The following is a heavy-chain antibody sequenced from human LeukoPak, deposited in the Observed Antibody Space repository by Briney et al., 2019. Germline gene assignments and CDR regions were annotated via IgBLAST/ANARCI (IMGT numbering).Heavy chain of an antibody. Sequence: SETLSLTCAVSGDSISSDYYWAWIRQSPGKGLEWIGNIFHSGSTYYNPSLRSRVTISVDMSKNQFSLTLNSVTAADTAVCYCARNPPITTPGNCSGGNCPQPQFDYWGQGTLVTVSS. V-gene: IGHV4-38-2*01. CDR1: GDSISSDYY. CDR3: ARNPPITTPGNCSGGNCPQPQFDY. J-gene: IGHJ4*02. CDR2: IFHSGST. D-gene: IGHD2-15*01.